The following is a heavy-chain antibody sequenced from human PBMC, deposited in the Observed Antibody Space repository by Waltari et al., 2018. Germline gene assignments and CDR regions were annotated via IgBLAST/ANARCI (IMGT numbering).Heavy chain of an antibody. Sequence: QVQLVQSGAEVKKPGSSVKVSCKASGGTFSSSAISWVRQAPGQGLEWMGTIIPIFGTENYAQKFQGRVTITADKSTSTAYMELSSLRSEDTAVYYCARDRWATDAFDIWGQGTMVTVSS. D-gene: IGHD5-12*01. CDR3: ARDRWATDAFDI. CDR1: GGTFSSSA. V-gene: IGHV1-69*08. J-gene: IGHJ3*02. CDR2: IIPIFGTE.